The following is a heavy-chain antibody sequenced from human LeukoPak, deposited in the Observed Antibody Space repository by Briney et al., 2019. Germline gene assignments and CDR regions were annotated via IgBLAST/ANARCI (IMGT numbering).Heavy chain of an antibody. J-gene: IGHJ6*03. Sequence: GGSLRLSCAASGFTFSSYRMHWVRQAPGKGLVWVSRINTDGSSTSYADSVKGRFTISRDNAKNTLYLQMNSLRAEDTAVYYCARIGGGSFPHYYYYMDVWGKGTTVTVSS. CDR3: ARIGGGSFPHYYYYMDV. V-gene: IGHV3-74*01. D-gene: IGHD2-15*01. CDR2: INTDGSST. CDR1: GFTFSSYR.